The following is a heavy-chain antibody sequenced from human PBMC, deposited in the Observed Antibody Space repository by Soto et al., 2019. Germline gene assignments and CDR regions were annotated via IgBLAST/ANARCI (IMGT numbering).Heavy chain of an antibody. CDR3: ASNYYGSGGLGFYYYYGMDV. Sequence: ASVKVSCKASGYTFTSYGISWVRQAPGQGLEWMGWISAYNGNTNYAQKLQGRVTMTTDTSTSTAYMELRSLRSDDTAVYYCASNYYGSGGLGFYYYYGMDVWGQGTTVTVSS. CDR1: GYTFTSYG. V-gene: IGHV1-18*01. D-gene: IGHD3-10*01. CDR2: ISAYNGNT. J-gene: IGHJ6*02.